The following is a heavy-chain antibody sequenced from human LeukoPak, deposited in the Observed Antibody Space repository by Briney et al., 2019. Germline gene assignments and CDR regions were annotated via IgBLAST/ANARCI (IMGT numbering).Heavy chain of an antibody. D-gene: IGHD3/OR15-3a*01. CDR3: ARDGGTGDFDY. CDR1: GYTFTSYY. V-gene: IGHV1-46*01. Sequence: GASVKVSCKASGYTFTSYYMHWVRQAPGQGLEWMGIINPSGGSASYAQKFQGRVTMTRDASTSTVYMELSSLRSEDTAVYYCARDGGTGDFDYWGQGTLVTVSS. CDR2: INPSGGSA. J-gene: IGHJ4*02.